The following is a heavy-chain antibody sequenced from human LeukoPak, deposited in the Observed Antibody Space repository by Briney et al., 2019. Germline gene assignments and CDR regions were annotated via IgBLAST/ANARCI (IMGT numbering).Heavy chain of an antibody. CDR1: GFTFRSHW. D-gene: IGHD3-10*01. Sequence: GGSLRLSCEASGFTFRSHWMSWVRQAPGKGLEWVANIHQYGGEKYYVDSVRGRFSISRDNAKNSLYLEMNSLRAEDTAVYYCAEAQDSYGSGSYYNNFPNYYYGMDVWGQGTTVTVSS. V-gene: IGHV3-7*01. CDR2: IHQYGGEK. J-gene: IGHJ6*02. CDR3: AEAQDSYGSGSYYNNFPNYYYGMDV.